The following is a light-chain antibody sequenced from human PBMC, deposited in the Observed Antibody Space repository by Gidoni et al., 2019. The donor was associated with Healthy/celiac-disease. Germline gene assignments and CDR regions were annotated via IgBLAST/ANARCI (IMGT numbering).Light chain of an antibody. CDR3: QQRSNWPLT. J-gene: IGKJ4*01. CDR1: QSVSSD. Sequence: EMVLTQSPATLSLSPGERATLSCRASQSVSSDLAWYQQKPGQAPRLLIYDASNRATGIPARFIGSGSGTDFTLTISSLEPEAFAVYYCQQRSNWPLTFGGGTKVEIK. CDR2: DAS. V-gene: IGKV3-11*01.